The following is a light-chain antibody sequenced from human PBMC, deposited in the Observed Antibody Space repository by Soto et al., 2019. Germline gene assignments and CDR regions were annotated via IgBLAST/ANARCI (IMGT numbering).Light chain of an antibody. CDR3: QQYNNWPRT. V-gene: IGKV3-15*01. Sequence: EIVMTQSPATLSVSPGARAPLSCRASQSVSSNLAWYQQKPGQAPRLLIYGASTRATVIPARFDGSGSGTEFTLTISSLQSEDFAVYYCQQYNNWPRTFGQGTKVDI. J-gene: IGKJ1*01. CDR2: GAS. CDR1: QSVSSN.